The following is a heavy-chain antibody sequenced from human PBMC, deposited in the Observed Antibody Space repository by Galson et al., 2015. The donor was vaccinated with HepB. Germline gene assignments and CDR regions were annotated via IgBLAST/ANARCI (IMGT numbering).Heavy chain of an antibody. D-gene: IGHD1-14*01. J-gene: IGHJ2*01. Sequence: SLRLSCAASGFTFSSYLMHWVRQAPGKGLAWVSRIYSDGISINYADSVKGRFTISRDNAKNTLFLEMRSLRAEDTAVYYCARGSGPTGNHYWYFDLWGRGTLVTVSS. V-gene: IGHV3-74*01. CDR1: GFTFSSYL. CDR2: IYSDGISI. CDR3: ARGSGPTGNHYWYFDL.